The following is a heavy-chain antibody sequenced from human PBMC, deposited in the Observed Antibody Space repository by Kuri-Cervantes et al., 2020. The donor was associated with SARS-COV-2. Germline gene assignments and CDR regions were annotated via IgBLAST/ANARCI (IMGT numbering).Heavy chain of an antibody. D-gene: IGHD6-6*01. CDR3: ASSNSYSSSSIDY. V-gene: IGHV1-24*01. J-gene: IGHJ4*02. CDR2: FDPEDGET. Sequence: ASVKVSCKVSGYTLTELSMHWVRQAPGKGLEWMGGFDPEDGETIYAQKFQGRVTMTEDTSTDTAYMVLSSLRSEATAVYYCASSNSYSSSSIDYWGQGTLVTVSS. CDR1: GYTLTELS.